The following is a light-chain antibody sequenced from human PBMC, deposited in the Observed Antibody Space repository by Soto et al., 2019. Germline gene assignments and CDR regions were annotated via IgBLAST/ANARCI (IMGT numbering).Light chain of an antibody. CDR1: NIRSKS. CDR3: QVWDSSSDHRV. Sequence: SYELTQPPSVSVAPGQTARITCGGNNIRSKSVHWYQQKPSQAPVLVVYDDSDRPSGIPERFSGSNSGNTATLSISRVEAGDEADYYCQVWDSSSDHRVFGGGTKLTVL. CDR2: DDS. V-gene: IGLV3-21*02. J-gene: IGLJ3*02.